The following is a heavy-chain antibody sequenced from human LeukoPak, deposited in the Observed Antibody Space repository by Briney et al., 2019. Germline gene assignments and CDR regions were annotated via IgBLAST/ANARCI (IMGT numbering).Heavy chain of an antibody. Sequence: GGSLRLSCAASGFTFSSYWMMWLRQAPGKGLEWVANIRQDGSEKNYVDSVKGRFTISRDNAKISLYLQMNSLRAEDTAVYYCARVFLHCSGGSCYAPLDPWGRGTLVTVSS. D-gene: IGHD2-15*01. CDR1: GFTFSSYW. J-gene: IGHJ5*02. V-gene: IGHV3-7*01. CDR2: IRQDGSEK. CDR3: ARVFLHCSGGSCYAPLDP.